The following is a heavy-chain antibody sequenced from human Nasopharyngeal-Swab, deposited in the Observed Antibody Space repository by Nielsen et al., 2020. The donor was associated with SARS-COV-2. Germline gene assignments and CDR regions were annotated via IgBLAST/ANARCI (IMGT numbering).Heavy chain of an antibody. D-gene: IGHD2-15*01. Sequence: SETLSLTCTVSGGSISHYYWGWIRQPPGKGLEWIGSIYYSGSTYYNPSLKSRVTMSVDTSKNQFSLKLSSVTAADTAVYYCARGWDCSGGSCYSGYYYYGMDVWGQGTTVTVSS. V-gene: IGHV4-39*01. J-gene: IGHJ6*02. CDR1: GGSISHYY. CDR2: IYYSGST. CDR3: ARGWDCSGGSCYSGYYYYGMDV.